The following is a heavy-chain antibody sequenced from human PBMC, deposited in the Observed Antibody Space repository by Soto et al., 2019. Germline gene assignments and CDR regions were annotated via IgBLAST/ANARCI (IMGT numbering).Heavy chain of an antibody. V-gene: IGHV1-69*13. CDR1: GYTFSGFY. CDR3: PRFEGVRWFGEICHFDS. D-gene: IGHD3-10*01. CDR2: VTPPFEAP. J-gene: IGHJ4*01. Sequence: SVKASCKASGYTFSGFYMHWVRQAAGQGLDWMGGVTPPFEAPNYSQNFHGRLTITADESPSTAYMELSNLRSEDTAVYYCPRFEGVRWFGEICHFDSWGHVTLVTGSS.